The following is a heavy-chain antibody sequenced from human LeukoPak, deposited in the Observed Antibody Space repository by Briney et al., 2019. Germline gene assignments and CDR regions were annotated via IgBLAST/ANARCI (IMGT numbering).Heavy chain of an antibody. CDR3: AKGNRYYYDSSGYYPIDY. CDR1: GFTFSSYA. D-gene: IGHD3-22*01. Sequence: GGSLRLSCAASGFTFSSYAMSWVRQAPGKGLEWVSAISGSGGSTYYADSVKGRFTISRDNSKSTLYLQMNSLRAEDTAVYYCAKGNRYYYDSSGYYPIDYWGQGTLVTVSS. J-gene: IGHJ4*02. V-gene: IGHV3-23*01. CDR2: ISGSGGST.